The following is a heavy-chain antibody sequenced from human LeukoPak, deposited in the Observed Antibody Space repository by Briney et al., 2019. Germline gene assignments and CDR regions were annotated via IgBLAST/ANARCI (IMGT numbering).Heavy chain of an antibody. J-gene: IGHJ4*02. D-gene: IGHD2-2*01. Sequence: GASVKVSCKASGYTFTGYYLHWVRQAPGQGLEWMGWINPHSGGTNYAQKFQGRVTMTRDTSISTGYMELSRLRSDDTAVYYCVGGRTKYCSSTSCPLDYWGQGTLVTVSS. CDR3: VGGRTKYCSSTSCPLDY. V-gene: IGHV1-2*02. CDR1: GYTFTGYY. CDR2: INPHSGGT.